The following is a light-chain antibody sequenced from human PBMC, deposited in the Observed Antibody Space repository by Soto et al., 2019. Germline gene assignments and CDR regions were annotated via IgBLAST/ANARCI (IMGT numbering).Light chain of an antibody. CDR2: DAS. Sequence: DIQMTQSPSTLSASVGDRVTISCRASQTISTWLAWYQQKQGKAPKLLIYDASSLQSGVPSRFSGSGSGTDFTLNISSLQPENFATYFCQQSYRSPRTFGKGTEVDIK. CDR1: QTISTW. J-gene: IGKJ1*01. CDR3: QQSYRSPRT. V-gene: IGKV1-39*01.